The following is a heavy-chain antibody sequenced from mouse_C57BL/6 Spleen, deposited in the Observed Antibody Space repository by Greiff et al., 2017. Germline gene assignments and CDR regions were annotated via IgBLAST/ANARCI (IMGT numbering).Heavy chain of an antibody. V-gene: IGHV1-82*01. D-gene: IGHD2-4*01. CDR3: ARDLAYDYGAMDY. J-gene: IGHJ4*01. CDR1: GYAFSSSW. Sequence: QVQLQQSGPELVKPGASVKISCKASGYAFSSSWMNWVKQRPGKGLEWIGRIYPGDGDTNYNGKFKGKTTLTADKSSSTAYMLLSRLTYEDSAVYFCARDLAYDYGAMDYWGQGTLVTVSS. CDR2: IYPGDGDT.